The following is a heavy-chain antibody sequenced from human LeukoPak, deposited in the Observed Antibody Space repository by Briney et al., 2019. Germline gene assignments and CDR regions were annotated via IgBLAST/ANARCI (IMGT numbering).Heavy chain of an antibody. CDR2: FDPEDGET. D-gene: IGHD6-19*01. CDR1: GYTLTELS. V-gene: IGHV1-24*01. J-gene: IGHJ4*02. CDR3: ATAPGYSSGWHFDY. Sequence: GASVKVSCKVSGYTLTELSMHWVRQAPGKGLEWMGGFDPEDGETIYAQKFQGRVTMTEDTSTDTAYMELSSLRSEDTAVYYCATAPGYSSGWHFDYWGQGTLVTVSS.